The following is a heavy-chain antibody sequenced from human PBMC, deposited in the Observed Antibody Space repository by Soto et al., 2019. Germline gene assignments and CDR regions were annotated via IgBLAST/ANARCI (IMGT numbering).Heavy chain of an antibody. CDR3: ARGISDYYGSGSYHFDY. Sequence: SETLSLTCTVSGGSISSYYWSWIRQPPGKGLEWIGYIYYSGSTNYNPSLKSRVTISVDTSKNQFSLKLSSVTAADTAVYYCARGISDYYGSGSYHFDYWGQGTLVTVSS. D-gene: IGHD3-10*01. J-gene: IGHJ4*02. V-gene: IGHV4-59*01. CDR1: GGSISSYY. CDR2: IYYSGST.